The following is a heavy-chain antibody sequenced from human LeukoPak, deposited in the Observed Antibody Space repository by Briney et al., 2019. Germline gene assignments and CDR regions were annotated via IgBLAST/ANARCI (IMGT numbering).Heavy chain of an antibody. D-gene: IGHD2-21*01. CDR2: INHSGST. CDR3: ARGRGPLCDY. Sequence: PSETLSLTCAVYGGSFSGYYWSWIRQPPGKGLEWIGEINHSGSTNYNPSLKSRVTISVDTSKNQFSLKLSSVTAADTAVYYCARGRGPLCDYWGQGTLVTVSS. J-gene: IGHJ4*02. V-gene: IGHV4-34*01. CDR1: GGSFSGYY.